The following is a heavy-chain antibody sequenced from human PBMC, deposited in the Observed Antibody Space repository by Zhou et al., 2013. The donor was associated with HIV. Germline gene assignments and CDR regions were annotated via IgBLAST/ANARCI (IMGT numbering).Heavy chain of an antibody. V-gene: IGHV1-2*02. Sequence: QVRLVQSGAEVKKPGASVKVSCKASGYTFTGYYMHWVRQAPGQGLEWMGWINPNNGGTNYAQKFQGRVTMTRDTSITTAYLELTRLRSDDTAVFYCARNWAGASNYFDPWAREPWSPSPQ. CDR3: ARNWAGASNYFDP. D-gene: IGHD7-27*01. CDR2: INPNNGGT. CDR1: GYTFTGYY. J-gene: IGHJ5*02.